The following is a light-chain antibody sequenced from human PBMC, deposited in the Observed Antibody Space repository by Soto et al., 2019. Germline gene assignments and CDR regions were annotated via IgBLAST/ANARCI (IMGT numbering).Light chain of an antibody. V-gene: IGLV1-51*02. Sequence: QWREGASIAGLEVTINYIGSSSNIGNNYVSWYQQLPGTAPKLLIYENNKRPSGIPDRFSGSKSGTSATLGITGLQTGDEADYYCGTWDSSLSAHVFATGTKVTVL. CDR3: GTWDSSLSAHV. J-gene: IGLJ1*01. CDR2: ENN. CDR1: SSNIGNNY.